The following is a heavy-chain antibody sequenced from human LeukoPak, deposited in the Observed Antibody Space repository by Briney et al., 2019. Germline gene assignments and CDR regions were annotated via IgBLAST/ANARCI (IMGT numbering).Heavy chain of an antibody. J-gene: IGHJ4*02. Sequence: EASVNVSCKASGYTFTNYFMHWVRQAPGQGLEWMGIINPSGGSTTYAQKFQGRVTMTRDTSTSTVYMELSSLRSEDTAVFYCATGGSLAAAPHRYYFDYWGLGTPVTVSS. CDR1: GYTFTNYF. CDR2: INPSGGST. CDR3: ATGGSLAAAPHRYYFDY. D-gene: IGHD6-19*01. V-gene: IGHV1-46*01.